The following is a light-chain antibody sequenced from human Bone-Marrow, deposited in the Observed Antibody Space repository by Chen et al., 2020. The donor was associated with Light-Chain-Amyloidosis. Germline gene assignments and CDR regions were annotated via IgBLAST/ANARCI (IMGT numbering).Light chain of an antibody. CDR1: QTISSNY. V-gene: IGKV3-20*01. CDR2: GSS. J-gene: IGKJ4*01. CDR3: QQYGTSQLT. Sequence: EIVLTQSPGTLSLSPGEGANLSCRASQTISSNYLTWYQQKFGQAPRLLIYGSSSRATGIPDRFTGSGSGPDFTLTIDRLEPEDLAMYYCQQYGTSQLTFSGRTKVEIK.